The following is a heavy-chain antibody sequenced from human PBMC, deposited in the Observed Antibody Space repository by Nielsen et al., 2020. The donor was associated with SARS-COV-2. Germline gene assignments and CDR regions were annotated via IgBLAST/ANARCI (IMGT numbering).Heavy chain of an antibody. D-gene: IGHD4-17*01. CDR1: GFTFDDYG. Sequence: GESLKISCAASGFTFDDYGMSWVRQAPGKGLEWVSGINWNSGSIGYADSVKGRFTISRDNAKNSLYLQMNSLRVEDTALYYCATIYGDYGFYWGQGTLVTVSS. V-gene: IGHV3-20*04. J-gene: IGHJ4*02. CDR2: INWNSGSI. CDR3: ATIYGDYGFY.